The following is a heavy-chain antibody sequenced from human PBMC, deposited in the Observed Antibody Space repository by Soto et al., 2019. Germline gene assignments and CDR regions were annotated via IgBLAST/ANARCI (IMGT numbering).Heavy chain of an antibody. Sequence: QVQLEESGPGLVRPSETLSLTCSVSGVSITSYYWSWIRQSAGGGLEWMGRINTDGLSTYSPSFKSRLTMSLDTAKNRVSRRLISVTAADTAVYFCARVPVAVAATEDYYGLDVWGQGTTVTVSS. V-gene: IGHV4-4*07. D-gene: IGHD2-15*01. CDR2: INTDGLS. J-gene: IGHJ6*02. CDR1: GVSITSYY. CDR3: ARVPVAVAATEDYYGLDV.